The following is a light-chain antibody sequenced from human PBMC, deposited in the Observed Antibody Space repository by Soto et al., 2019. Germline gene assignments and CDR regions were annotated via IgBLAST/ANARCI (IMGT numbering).Light chain of an antibody. CDR3: QQYGISLT. CDR1: QSVRGN. V-gene: IGKV3-20*01. J-gene: IGKJ4*01. Sequence: EIVLTQSPATLSLSPGERATLSCRASQSVRGNLAWYQQKPGQSPRLLIYGASSRATGIPDRFSGSGSGTDFTLTISRLDPEDFAVYYCQQYGISLTFGGGTKVDIK. CDR2: GAS.